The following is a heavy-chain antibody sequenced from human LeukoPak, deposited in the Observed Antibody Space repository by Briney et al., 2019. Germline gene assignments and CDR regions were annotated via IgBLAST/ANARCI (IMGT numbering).Heavy chain of an antibody. J-gene: IGHJ6*02. D-gene: IGHD3-22*01. CDR1: GFTFSDYY. V-gene: IGHV3-11*01. CDR2: ISSSGSTI. Sequence: GGSLRLSCAASGFTFSDYYMSWIRQAPGKGLEWVSYISSSGSTIYYADSVKGRFTISRDNAKNSLYLQMNSLRAEDTAVYYCAREIYGSSGYYYEEENYYYGMDVWGQGTTVTVSS. CDR3: AREIYGSSGYYYEEENYYYGMDV.